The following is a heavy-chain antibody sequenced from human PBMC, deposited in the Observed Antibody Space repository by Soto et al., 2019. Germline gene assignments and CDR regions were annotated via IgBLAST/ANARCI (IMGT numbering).Heavy chain of an antibody. V-gene: IGHV1-2*02. J-gene: IGHJ6*02. CDR1: GYRFTGYG. CDR2: INPKSGAT. D-gene: IGHD6-13*01. CDR3: ATSGIAAAGKYYYYGMDV. Sequence: ASVKVSFKASGYRFTGYGLHWVRQAPGQGLQWMGWINPKSGATDYAQKFQGRVTMTRDTSISTAYMELSRLRSDDTAVYYCATSGIAAAGKYYYYGMDVWGQGTTVTVSS.